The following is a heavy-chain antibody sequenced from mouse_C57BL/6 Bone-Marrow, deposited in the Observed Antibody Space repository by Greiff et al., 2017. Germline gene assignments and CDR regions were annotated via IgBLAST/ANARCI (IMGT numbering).Heavy chain of an antibody. CDR2: IYPRSGNT. Sequence: VQLQQSGAELARPGASVKLSCKASGYTFTSYGISWVKQRTGQGLEWIGEIYPRSGNTYYNEKFKGKATLTADKSSSTAYMELRSLTSEDSAVYFCARRPPYYYGSSFSYWYFDVWGTGTTVTVSS. J-gene: IGHJ1*03. CDR1: GYTFTSYG. D-gene: IGHD1-1*01. V-gene: IGHV1-81*01. CDR3: ARRPPYYYGSSFSYWYFDV.